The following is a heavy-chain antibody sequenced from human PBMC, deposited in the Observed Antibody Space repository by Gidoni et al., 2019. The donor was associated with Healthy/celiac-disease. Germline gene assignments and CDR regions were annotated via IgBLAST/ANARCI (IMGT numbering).Heavy chain of an antibody. CDR1: GFPFRSYA. CDR3: AKAYDYGDYERYFDL. D-gene: IGHD4-17*01. CDR2: ISGSGGST. Sequence: EVQLLESGGGLVQPGGSLRLPCAASGFPFRSYAMSWVRQAPGKGLEWVSAISGSGGSTYYADSVKGRFTISRDNSKNTLYLQMNSLRAEDTAVYYCAKAYDYGDYERYFDLWGRGTLVTVSS. V-gene: IGHV3-23*01. J-gene: IGHJ2*01.